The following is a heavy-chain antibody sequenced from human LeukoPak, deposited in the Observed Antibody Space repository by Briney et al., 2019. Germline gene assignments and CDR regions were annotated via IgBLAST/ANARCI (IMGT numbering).Heavy chain of an antibody. J-gene: IGHJ4*02. V-gene: IGHV3-30*03. Sequence: GGSLRLSCAASGFTFSSYGMHWVRQAPGKGLEWVAVISYDGSNKYYADSVKGRFTISRDNSKNTLYLQMNSLRAEDTAVYYCAREGYYDSSGYSKKDYWGQGTLVTVSS. CDR2: ISYDGSNK. D-gene: IGHD3-22*01. CDR3: AREGYYDSSGYSKKDY. CDR1: GFTFSSYG.